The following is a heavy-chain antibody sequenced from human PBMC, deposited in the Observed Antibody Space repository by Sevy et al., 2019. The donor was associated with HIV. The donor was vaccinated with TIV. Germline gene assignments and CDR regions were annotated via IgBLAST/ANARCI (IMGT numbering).Heavy chain of an antibody. Sequence: GGSLRLSCAASGTSVSSNYMSWVRQAPGKGLEWVSVLYSDGRTHYGDSVKGRFTISRDKSKNTLFLHMTSLRAEDTALYYCARDLGYDSNGYYPGYWGQGTLVIVSS. CDR2: LYSDGRT. D-gene: IGHD3-22*01. CDR1: GTSVSSNY. CDR3: ARDLGYDSNGYYPGY. V-gene: IGHV3-53*01. J-gene: IGHJ4*02.